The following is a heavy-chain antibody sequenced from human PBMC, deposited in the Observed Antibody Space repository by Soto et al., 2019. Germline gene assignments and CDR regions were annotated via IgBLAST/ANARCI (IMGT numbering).Heavy chain of an antibody. J-gene: IGHJ4*02. CDR2: ISRSSIYI. D-gene: IGHD1-1*01. CDR3: AREELDY. V-gene: IGHV3-21*01. Sequence: GGPQRQCYTASGLRRSLSPMHWVRQAHGKGLEWVASISRSSIYIYYSDSLKGRVTISRDNAKNSLYLQMDSLRVEDTAMYYCAREELDYWGQGNLVT. CDR1: GLRRSLSP.